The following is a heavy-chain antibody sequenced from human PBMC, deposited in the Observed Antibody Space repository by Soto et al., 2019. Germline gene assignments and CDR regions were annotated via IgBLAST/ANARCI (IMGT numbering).Heavy chain of an antibody. V-gene: IGHV1-69*04. CDR2: IIPILGIA. CDR1: GYTFTSYG. D-gene: IGHD5-18*01. CDR3: ARDLVDTAMAGLGNYYGMDV. Sequence: SVKVSCKASGYTFTSYGISCVRQAPGQGLEWMGRIIPILGIANYAQKFQGRVTITADKSTSTAYMELSSLRSEDTAVYYCARDLVDTAMAGLGNYYGMDVWGQGTMVTVSS. J-gene: IGHJ6*02.